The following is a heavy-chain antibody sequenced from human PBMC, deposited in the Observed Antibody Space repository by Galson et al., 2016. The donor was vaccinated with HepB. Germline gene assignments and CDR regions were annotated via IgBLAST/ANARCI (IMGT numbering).Heavy chain of an antibody. CDR2: IYSGGTT. Sequence: SLRLSCAASGLTVSNNYMRWVRQAPGKGLEWVSLIYSGGTTKYADSVKGRFTISRDSSKNTLYLQMNSLRAEDTGVYYCARDPPAVATATWGWGRGTLVTVSS. J-gene: IGHJ4*02. V-gene: IGHV3-53*01. CDR3: ARDPPAVATATWG. D-gene: IGHD2-2*01. CDR1: GLTVSNNY.